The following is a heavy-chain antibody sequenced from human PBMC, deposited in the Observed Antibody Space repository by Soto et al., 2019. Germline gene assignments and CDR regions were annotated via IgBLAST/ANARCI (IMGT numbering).Heavy chain of an antibody. V-gene: IGHV4-31*11. D-gene: IGHD6-13*01. CDR2: IYYSGST. CDR3: ARGLVDYSNLDF. J-gene: IGHJ4*02. Sequence: SETLSLTCAVSGGSIGSGGYYWSWIRQHPGKGLEWIGYIYYSGSTYYNPSLKSRVTISVDTSKNQFSLKLSSVTAADTAVYYCARGLVDYSNLDFWGQGTPVTVSS. CDR1: GGSIGSGGYY.